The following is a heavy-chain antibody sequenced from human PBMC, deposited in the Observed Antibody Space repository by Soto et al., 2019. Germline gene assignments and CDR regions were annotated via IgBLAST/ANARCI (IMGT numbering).Heavy chain of an antibody. J-gene: IGHJ4*02. CDR1: GGSISSSSYY. Sequence: SETLSLTCTVSGGSISSSSYYWGWIRQPPGKGLEWIGSIYYSGSTYYNPSLKSRVTISVDTSKNQFSLKLISMTAADTAVYYCARRGERSSSLFDYWGQGTLVTVSS. V-gene: IGHV4-39*01. D-gene: IGHD6-13*01. CDR2: IYYSGST. CDR3: ARRGERSSSLFDY.